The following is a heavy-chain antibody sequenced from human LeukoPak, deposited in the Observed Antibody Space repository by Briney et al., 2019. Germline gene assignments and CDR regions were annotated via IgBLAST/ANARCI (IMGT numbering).Heavy chain of an antibody. Sequence: SETLSLTCTVSGGSISSYYWSWIRQPPGKGLEWIGYIYYSGSTKYNPSLKSRVTISVDTSKNQFSLKLSSVTAADTAVYYCARGGSHCSGGRCYSLDWFDPWGQGTLVTVSS. CDR2: IYYSGST. D-gene: IGHD2-15*01. CDR1: GGSISSYY. J-gene: IGHJ5*02. CDR3: ARGGSHCSGGRCYSLDWFDP. V-gene: IGHV4-59*01.